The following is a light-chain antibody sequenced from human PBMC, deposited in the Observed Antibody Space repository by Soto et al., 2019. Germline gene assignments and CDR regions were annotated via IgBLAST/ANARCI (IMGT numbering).Light chain of an antibody. CDR3: CSYAGSRTDVV. CDR1: SSDVGSYNL. CDR2: EGS. J-gene: IGLJ2*01. Sequence: QSALTQPASVSGSPGQSITISCTGTSSDVGSYNLVSWYQQHPGKAPKLMIYEGSKRPSGVSNRFSGSKSGNTASLTISGLHAEDESDYYCCSYAGSRTDVVFGGGTKLTVL. V-gene: IGLV2-23*01.